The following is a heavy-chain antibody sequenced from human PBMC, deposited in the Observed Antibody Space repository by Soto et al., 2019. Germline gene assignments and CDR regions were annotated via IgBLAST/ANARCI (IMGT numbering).Heavy chain of an antibody. V-gene: IGHV1-2*02. J-gene: IGHJ5*02. CDR2: INPNSGGT. D-gene: IGHD4-17*01. Sequence: ASVKVSCKASGYTFTGYYMHWVRQAPGQGLEWMGWINPNSGGTNYAQKFQGRVTMTRDTSISTAYMELSRLRSDDTAVYYCARGDPMYGGWFDPWGQGTLVTVSS. CDR3: ARGDPMYGGWFDP. CDR1: GYTFTGYY.